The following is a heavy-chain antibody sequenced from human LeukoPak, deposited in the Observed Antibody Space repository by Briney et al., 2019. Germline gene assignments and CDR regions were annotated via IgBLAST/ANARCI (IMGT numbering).Heavy chain of an antibody. J-gene: IGHJ4*02. V-gene: IGHV4-39*07. Sequence: SETLSLTCTVSGGSISSSSYYWGWIRQPPGKGLEWIGEINHSGSTNYNPSLKSRVTISVDTSKNQFSLKLSSVTAADTAVYYCARGGVTVTTYYFDYWGQGTLVTVSS. CDR1: GGSISSSSYY. CDR3: ARGGVTVTTYYFDY. CDR2: INHSGST. D-gene: IGHD4-17*01.